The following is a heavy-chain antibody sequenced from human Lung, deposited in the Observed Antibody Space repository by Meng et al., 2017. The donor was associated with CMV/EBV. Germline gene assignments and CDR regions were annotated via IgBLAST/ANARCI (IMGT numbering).Heavy chain of an antibody. CDR1: GYTLTNYY. CDR2: INPSYNTT. Sequence: ASVXVSXKASGYTLTNYYLHWVRQAPGQGLEWMGIINPSYNTTIYAQKFQGRVTMTRDTSTSTVYMELSSLRSDDTALYYCARDLGYSSTWYFQYYFDCWGQGXLVTVSS. V-gene: IGHV1-46*01. CDR3: ARDLGYSSTWYFQYYFDC. D-gene: IGHD6-13*01. J-gene: IGHJ4*02.